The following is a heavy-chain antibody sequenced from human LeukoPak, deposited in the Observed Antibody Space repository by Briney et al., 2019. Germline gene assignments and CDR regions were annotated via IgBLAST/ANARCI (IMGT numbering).Heavy chain of an antibody. J-gene: IGHJ3*02. CDR1: GGSISSGGYS. D-gene: IGHD3-22*01. CDR2: IYHSGST. Sequence: SQTLSLTCAVSGGSISSGGYSWSWIRQPLGQGLEWVGYIYHSGSTFYNPSLKSRVTISMDRSKNQFFLKLSSVTAADTAVYYCARGEYYYDSSGYPTNDAFDIWGQGTMVTVSS. V-gene: IGHV4-30-2*01. CDR3: ARGEYYYDSSGYPTNDAFDI.